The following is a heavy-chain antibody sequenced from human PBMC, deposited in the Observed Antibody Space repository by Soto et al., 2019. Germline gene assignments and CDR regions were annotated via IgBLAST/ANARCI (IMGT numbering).Heavy chain of an antibody. D-gene: IGHD3-22*01. J-gene: IGHJ5*02. CDR1: GGTFSTYT. CDR2: IIPIIGII. CDR3: AGDPDSHYNDSHASSYP. V-gene: IGHV1-69*08. Sequence: QVQLVQSGAEVKKPGSSVKVSCKASGGTFSTYTITWVRQAPGQGLEWMGRIIPIIGIINYAHKFQGRVTITAVKFTSTAYMELTRLRSDDTAVYYCAGDPDSHYNDSHASSYPWGQGTLVTVSS.